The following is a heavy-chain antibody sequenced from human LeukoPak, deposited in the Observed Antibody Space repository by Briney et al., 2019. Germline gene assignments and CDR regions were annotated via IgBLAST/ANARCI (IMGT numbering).Heavy chain of an antibody. CDR3: ARRAYCGGDCYRDNWYFDL. J-gene: IGHJ2*01. CDR2: LMPVFAPP. Sequence: SVKVSCKASGGSFSNDAIGWLRQAPGQGLEWMGGLMPVFAPPNYAQKFQGRVTITRDESTTTAYMELRSLRSEDTAVYYCARRAYCGGDCYRDNWYFDLWGRGTPVTVSS. V-gene: IGHV1-69*05. CDR1: GGSFSNDA. D-gene: IGHD2-21*02.